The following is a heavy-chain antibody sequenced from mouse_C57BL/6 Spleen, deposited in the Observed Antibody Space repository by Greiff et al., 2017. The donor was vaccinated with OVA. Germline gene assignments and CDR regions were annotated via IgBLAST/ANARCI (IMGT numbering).Heavy chain of an antibody. CDR1: GFSLTSYG. D-gene: IGHD2-12*01. V-gene: IGHV2-6-1*01. CDR3: ARHPPYSYYYAMDY. Sequence: VQLQQSGPGLVAPSQSLSITCTVSGFSLTSYGVHWVRQPPGKGLEWLVVIWSDGSTTYNSALKSRLSISKDNSKSQVFLKMNSLQTDDTAMYYCARHPPYSYYYAMDYWGQGTSVTVSS. J-gene: IGHJ4*01. CDR2: IWSDGST.